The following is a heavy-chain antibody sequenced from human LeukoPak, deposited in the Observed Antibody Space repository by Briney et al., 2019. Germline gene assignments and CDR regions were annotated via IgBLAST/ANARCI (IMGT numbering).Heavy chain of an antibody. V-gene: IGHV1-18*04. D-gene: IGHD5-12*01. CDR1: GYTFSNYG. J-gene: IGHJ6*03. Sequence: GASVKVSCKASGYTFSNYGMSRVRQAPGHGVEWMGWISGFNGDTKYSQKSQGRVTMTTDTSTSTAYMEVRSLRSDDTGVYYCARAWLRRKYYYYMDVWGKGTTVTVSS. CDR3: ARAWLRRKYYYYMDV. CDR2: ISGFNGDT.